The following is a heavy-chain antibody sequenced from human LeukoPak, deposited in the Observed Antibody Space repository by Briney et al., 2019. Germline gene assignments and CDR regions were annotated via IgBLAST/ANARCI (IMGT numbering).Heavy chain of an antibody. CDR1: GGTFSSYA. J-gene: IGHJ4*02. CDR2: IIPIFGTA. D-gene: IGHD6-19*01. CDR3: ARGVLYSSGSRGEYYFDY. Sequence: EASVKVSCKASGGTFSSYAISWVRQAPGQGLEWMGGIIPIFGTANYAQKFQGRVTITTDESTSTAYMELSSLRSEDTAVYYCARGVLYSSGSRGEYYFDYWGQGTLVTVSS. V-gene: IGHV1-69*05.